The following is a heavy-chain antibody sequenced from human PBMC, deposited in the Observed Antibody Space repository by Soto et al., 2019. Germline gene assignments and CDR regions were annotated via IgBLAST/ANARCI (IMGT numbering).Heavy chain of an antibody. V-gene: IGHV4-39*02. CDR3: ARDRSGYCDN. CDR2: FFIGGNT. CDR1: GGSISSSTYY. Sequence: SETLSLTCTVSGGSISSSTYYWGWMRQPPGKGLEWIASFFIGGNTYYNPSLKSRVTISVDTSKNQFSLKLSSVTAADTAVYYCARDRSGYCDNWGQGTLVTVSS. J-gene: IGHJ4*02. D-gene: IGHD3-22*01.